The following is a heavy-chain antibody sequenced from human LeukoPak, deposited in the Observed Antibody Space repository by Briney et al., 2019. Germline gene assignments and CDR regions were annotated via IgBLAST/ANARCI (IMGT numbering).Heavy chain of an antibody. CDR1: GFTFSDYS. Sequence: GGSLRLSCAASGFTFSDYSMNWVRQALGKGLEWVASISTVSTYTFYAESLKGRISISRDNAKNSLILQMSSLRADDTAVYYCTRDGSGFYYYYYMDVWGKGTTVTVSS. D-gene: IGHD6-25*01. CDR2: ISTVSTYT. V-gene: IGHV3-21*01. J-gene: IGHJ6*03. CDR3: TRDGSGFYYYYYMDV.